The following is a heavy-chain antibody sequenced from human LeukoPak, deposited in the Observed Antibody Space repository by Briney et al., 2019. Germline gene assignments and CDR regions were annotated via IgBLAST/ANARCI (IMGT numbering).Heavy chain of an antibody. Sequence: GGSLRLSCADSGFTFSSYWMSWVRQAPGKRLEWVANIKEDGTEKYYVDSVKGRFTISRDNAKNSLYLQMNSLRAEDTAMYYCARVRSPDAFDIWGQGTMVTVSS. J-gene: IGHJ3*02. V-gene: IGHV3-7*01. CDR3: ARVRSPDAFDI. CDR2: IKEDGTEK. D-gene: IGHD2-15*01. CDR1: GFTFSSYW.